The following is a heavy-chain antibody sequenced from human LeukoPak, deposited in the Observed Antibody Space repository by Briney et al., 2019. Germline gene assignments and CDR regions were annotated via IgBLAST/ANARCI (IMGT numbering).Heavy chain of an antibody. CDR1: GFTFSDYY. CDR3: SSSGSNIYYADSVKGRFTISRDNAKNSLYLQMNSLRAEDTAVYYCARDGDGYTETIDY. J-gene: IGHJ4*02. V-gene: IGHV3-11*01. CDR2: ISSSGSTI. Sequence: GGTLRLSCAASGFTFSDYYMSWIRQAPGKGLEWVSYISSSGSTIYYADPVKGRFTISRDNAKNSLYLQMNRLTTKNKCDYYISSSGSNIYYADSVKGRFTISRDNAKNSLYLQMNSLRAEDTAVYYCARDGDGYTETIDYWGQGTLVTVSS. D-gene: IGHD2-15*01.